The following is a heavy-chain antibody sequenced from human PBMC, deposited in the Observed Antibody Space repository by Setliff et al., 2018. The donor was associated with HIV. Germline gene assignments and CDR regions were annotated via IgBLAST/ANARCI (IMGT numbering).Heavy chain of an antibody. J-gene: IGHJ3*02. CDR2: INTHSGNP. D-gene: IGHD3-22*01. V-gene: IGHV7-4-1*02. CDR3: ARFYDSGASYSDDAFDI. CDR1: GYAFASYG. Sequence: ASVKVSCKASGYAFASYGLNCVRQAPGQGLEWMGWINTHSGNPTYAQAFTGRFVFSLDTSVSTAYLQISSLRAEDTAVYYCARFYDSGASYSDDAFDIWGQGTMVTVSS.